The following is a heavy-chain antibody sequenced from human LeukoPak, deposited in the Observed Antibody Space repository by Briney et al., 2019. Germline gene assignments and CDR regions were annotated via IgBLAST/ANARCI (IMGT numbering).Heavy chain of an antibody. CDR3: ARGGGHTDAFDI. CDR2: INHSGST. J-gene: IGHJ3*02. CDR1: GGSFSGYY. V-gene: IGHV4-34*01. Sequence: PSETLSLTCAVYGGSFSGYYWSWIRQPPGKGLEWIGEINHSGSTNYNPSLKSRVTISVDTSKNQLSLKLSSVTAADTAVYYCARGGGHTDAFDIWGQGTMVTVSS.